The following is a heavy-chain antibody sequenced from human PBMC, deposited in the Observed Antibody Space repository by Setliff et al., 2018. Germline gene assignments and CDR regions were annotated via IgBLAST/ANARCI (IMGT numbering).Heavy chain of an antibody. D-gene: IGHD5-18*01. J-gene: IGHJ4*02. CDR2: ISSANNYL. Sequence: KPGGSLRLSCAASGFAFASHNMLWVRQAPGKGLEWVADISSANNYLVYADSVKGRFTISRDNAKNSVYLQMNSLRAEDTAIYYCATTRVWIPVLDSCGQGTLVTVSS. CDR3: ATTRVWIPVLDS. V-gene: IGHV3-21*04. CDR1: GFAFASHN.